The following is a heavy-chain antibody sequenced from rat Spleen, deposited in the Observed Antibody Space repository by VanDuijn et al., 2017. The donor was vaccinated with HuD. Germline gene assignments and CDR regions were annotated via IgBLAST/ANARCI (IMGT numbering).Heavy chain of an antibody. CDR2: ITNTGGST. D-gene: IGHD1-6*01. CDR3: KRGGPYVYTTDFYGVLDV. Sequence: EVQLVESGGGLVQPGRSLNLSCVASGFTFNKYWMTWIRQAPGKGLEWIASITNTGGSTYYPDSVKGRFTISRDNAKSTLYLQMNSLRSEDTATFYCKRGGPYVYTTDFYGVLDVWGQGASVTVSS. V-gene: IGHV5-31*01. J-gene: IGHJ4*01. CDR1: GFTFNKYW.